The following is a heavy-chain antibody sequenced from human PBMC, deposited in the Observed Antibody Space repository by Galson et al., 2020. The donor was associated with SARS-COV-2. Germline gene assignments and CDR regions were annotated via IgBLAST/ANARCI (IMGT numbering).Heavy chain of an antibody. CDR3: AKDLRVTGTTWSFGY. J-gene: IGHJ4*02. V-gene: IGHV3-43*01. Sequence: GGSLRLSCAASGFTFDDYTMHWVRQAPGKGLEWVSLISWDGGSTYYADSVKGRFTISRDNSKNSLYLQMNSLRTEDTALYYCAKDLRVTGTTWSFGYWGQGTLVTVSS. CDR1: GFTFDDYT. D-gene: IGHD1-7*01. CDR2: ISWDGGST.